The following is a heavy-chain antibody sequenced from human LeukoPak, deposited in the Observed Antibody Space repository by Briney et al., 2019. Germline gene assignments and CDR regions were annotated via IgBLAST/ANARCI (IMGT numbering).Heavy chain of an antibody. CDR3: ARGYNRWFDP. CDR2: IYTSGST. J-gene: IGHJ5*02. Sequence: PSETLSLTCTVSGGSTSSGSYYWSWIRQPAGKGLEWIGRIYTSGSTNYNPSLKSRVTISVDTSKNQFSLKLSSVTAADTAVYYCARGYNRWFDPWGRGTLVTVSS. D-gene: IGHD1-14*01. V-gene: IGHV4-61*02. CDR1: GGSTSSGSYY.